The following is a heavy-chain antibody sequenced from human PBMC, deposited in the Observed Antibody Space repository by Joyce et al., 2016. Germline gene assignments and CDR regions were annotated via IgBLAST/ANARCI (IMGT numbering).Heavy chain of an antibody. V-gene: IGHV1-46*01. Sequence: QVQLVQSGAEMKRPVASVKVSCKTYGYTFTRFYMHWVRQAPGQGIEWMGIINASGGSPTEAPKFRDGVTMARDTSPTTVYLEMSSLRAEDTAVYYCARQMHDFGDYEAFDPWGQGTL. D-gene: IGHD4-17*01. CDR2: INASGGSP. CDR3: ARQMHDFGDYEAFDP. CDR1: GYTFTRFY. J-gene: IGHJ5*02.